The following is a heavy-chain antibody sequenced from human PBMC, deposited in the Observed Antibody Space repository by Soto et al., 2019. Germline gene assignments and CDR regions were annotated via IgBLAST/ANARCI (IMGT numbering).Heavy chain of an antibody. D-gene: IGHD3-10*01. V-gene: IGHV3-30*18. J-gene: IGHJ4*02. Sequence: QVQLMESGGGVVQPGRSLRLSCAASGFIFSSYAMHWVRQSPGKGLEWVAVISYDGTNKYYADSVKGRFTISRDNSKNTLYLQMNTLRIGDTAVYHCAKWSGSGSFYNTPFASWGQGTLVSVSS. CDR2: ISYDGTNK. CDR3: AKWSGSGSFYNTPFAS. CDR1: GFIFSSYA.